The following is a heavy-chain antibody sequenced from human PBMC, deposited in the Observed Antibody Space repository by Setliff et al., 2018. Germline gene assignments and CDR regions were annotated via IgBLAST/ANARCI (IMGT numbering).Heavy chain of an antibody. V-gene: IGHV1-2*02. CDR3: ARDGSSVIRFLEWSHKDYYYMDV. D-gene: IGHD3-3*01. Sequence: ASVKVSCKASGYTFSDYYIHWVRQAPGQGLEWMGWINPNRGGTNYARKFEGRVTVTRDTSISTAYMELSRLRYDDTAIYYCARDGSSVIRFLEWSHKDYYYMDVWGKGTTVTVSS. CDR2: INPNRGGT. J-gene: IGHJ6*03. CDR1: GYTFSDYY.